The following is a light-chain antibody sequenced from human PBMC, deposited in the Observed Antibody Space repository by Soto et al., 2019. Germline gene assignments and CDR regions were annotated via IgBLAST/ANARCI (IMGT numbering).Light chain of an antibody. CDR2: AAS. CDR1: QDISSY. V-gene: IGKV1-8*01. CDR3: QQYHTYPFT. J-gene: IGKJ3*01. Sequence: AIQMTQSPSSFSASTGDRGTLTCRASQDISSYLAWYQQKPGKAPQLLIYAASTLQTEVPSRFSGSGSGTAFTLTISCLQSEDFATYFCQQYHTYPFTFGPGTKVDIK.